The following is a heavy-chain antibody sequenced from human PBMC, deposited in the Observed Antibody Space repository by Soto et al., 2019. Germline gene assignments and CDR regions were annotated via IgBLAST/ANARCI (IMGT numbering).Heavy chain of an antibody. V-gene: IGHV1-69*13. CDR1: GGTFSSYA. Sequence: ASVKVSCKASGGTFSSYAISWGRQAPGQGLEWMGGIIPIFGTANYAQKFRGRVTITADESTSTAYMELRRLRSEDTAGYYCERTIVGRMAITPPSWYLDLWGGGTLVTVSS. CDR2: IIPIFGTA. J-gene: IGHJ2*01. D-gene: IGHD3-22*01. CDR3: ERTIVGRMAITPPSWYLDL.